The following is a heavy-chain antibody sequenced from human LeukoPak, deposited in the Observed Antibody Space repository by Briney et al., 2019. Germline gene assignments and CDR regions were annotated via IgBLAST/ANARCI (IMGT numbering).Heavy chain of an antibody. D-gene: IGHD1-14*01. Sequence: SETLSLTCTVSGGSISSSSYYWGWIRQPPGKGLEWIGSIYYSGSTYYNPSLKSRVTISVDTSKNQFSLKLSSVTAADTAVYYCARDSYTPAVFDYWGQGTLVTVSS. V-gene: IGHV4-39*07. CDR2: IYYSGST. J-gene: IGHJ4*02. CDR1: GGSISSSSYY. CDR3: ARDSYTPAVFDY.